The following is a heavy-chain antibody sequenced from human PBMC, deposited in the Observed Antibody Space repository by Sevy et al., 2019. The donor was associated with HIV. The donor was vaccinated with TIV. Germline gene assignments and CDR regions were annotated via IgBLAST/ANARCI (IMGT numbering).Heavy chain of an antibody. Sequence: GGSLRLSCAASGFTFSSYAMSWVRQAPGKGLEWVSAISGSGGSTYYADSVKGRFTISRDNSKNTLYLQMNSLRAEDTAVYYGARTITMIVVVITRVDAFDIWGQGTMVTVSS. V-gene: IGHV3-23*01. CDR3: ARTITMIVVVITRVDAFDI. CDR1: GFTFSSYA. CDR2: ISGSGGST. J-gene: IGHJ3*02. D-gene: IGHD3-22*01.